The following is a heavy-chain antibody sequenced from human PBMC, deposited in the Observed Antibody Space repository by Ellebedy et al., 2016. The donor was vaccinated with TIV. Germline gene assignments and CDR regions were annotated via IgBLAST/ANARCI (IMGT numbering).Heavy chain of an antibody. V-gene: IGHV3-74*01. CDR2: INNDGTAT. CDR1: GFSFSWHW. CDR3: ARGFQTDY. Sequence: GGSLRLXXAASGFSFSWHWMHWVRQAPGKGLVWVSRINNDGTATTYADSVKGRFTISRDNTKNTLYLQMNSLRAEDTAVYYCARGFQTDYWGHGTLVTVSS. J-gene: IGHJ4*01.